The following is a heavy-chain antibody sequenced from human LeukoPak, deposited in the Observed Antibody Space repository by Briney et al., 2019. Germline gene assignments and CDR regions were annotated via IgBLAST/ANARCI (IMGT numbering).Heavy chain of an antibody. D-gene: IGHD1-20*01. Sequence: SKTLSLTCTVSGGSISSYYWSWIRQPPGKELEWIGYIFYNGKTNFNPSLRSRVPLSLATSKTQFSLGLRSVTAADTAVYYCAGSVTAPMGPFDFWGQGTLVTVSS. CDR3: AGSVTAPMGPFDF. V-gene: IGHV4-59*08. CDR1: GGSISSYY. J-gene: IGHJ4*02. CDR2: IFYNGKT.